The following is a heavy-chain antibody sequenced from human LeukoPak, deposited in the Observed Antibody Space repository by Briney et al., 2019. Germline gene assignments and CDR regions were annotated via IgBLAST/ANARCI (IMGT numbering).Heavy chain of an antibody. CDR3: VKNVGGDYYYYYGMDV. CDR2: LSSSGDSS. D-gene: IGHD3-16*01. Sequence: GGSLRLSCATSGFTFSNAWMNWVRQAPGKGLEYISALSSSGDSSYHADSVKGRLTISRDNSKNTVYLQMSSLRTEDTAVYYCVKNVGGDYYYYYGMDVWGQGTTVTVSS. V-gene: IGHV3-64D*06. CDR1: GFTFSNAW. J-gene: IGHJ6*02.